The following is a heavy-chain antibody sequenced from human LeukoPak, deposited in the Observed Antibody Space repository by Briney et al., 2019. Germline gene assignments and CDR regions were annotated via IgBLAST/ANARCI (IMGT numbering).Heavy chain of an antibody. D-gene: IGHD3-22*01. CDR2: SNSEGSST. CDR1: GFTFSKYW. Sequence: GGSLRLSCAASGFTFSKYWMRWVRHAPGKGLVWVSRSNSEGSSTSYADSVRGRYTISRENAKNTLYLRMNNLRAEDTAVHYFVRVAEWDNRGYLFDYWGQGTLVTVSS. CDR3: VRVAEWDNRGYLFDY. V-gene: IGHV3-74*01. J-gene: IGHJ4*02.